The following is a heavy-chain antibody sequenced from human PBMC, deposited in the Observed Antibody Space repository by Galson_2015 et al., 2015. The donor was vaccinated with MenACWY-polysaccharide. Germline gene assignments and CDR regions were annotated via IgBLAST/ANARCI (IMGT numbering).Heavy chain of an antibody. CDR2: MSGSGGST. V-gene: IGHV3-23*01. CDR1: GFTFSSYA. Sequence: SLRLSCAAAGFTFSSYAMSWVRQAPGKGLEWVSSMSGSGGSTYYADSVKGRFTISRDNSKNTLYLQMNSLRAEDTAIYYCARLSGYTYRSPYYSDYWGQGTLVTVSS. CDR3: ARLSGYTYRSPYYSDY. J-gene: IGHJ4*02. D-gene: IGHD5-12*01.